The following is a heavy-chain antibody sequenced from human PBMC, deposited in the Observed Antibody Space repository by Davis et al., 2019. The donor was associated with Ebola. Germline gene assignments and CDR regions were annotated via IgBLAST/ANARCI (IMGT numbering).Heavy chain of an antibody. V-gene: IGHV4-59*08. D-gene: IGHD3-22*01. CDR1: GGSISNYY. J-gene: IGHJ5*02. CDR3: AKAYDSSGYAWFGP. CDR2: TDYSGST. Sequence: SETLSLTCTVSGGSISNYYWSWIRQPPGKGLEWIGYTDYSGSTNYNPSLKSRVTMSMDTSKNQFSLKLSSVTAADTAVYFCAKAYDSSGYAWFGPWGQGTLVTVSS.